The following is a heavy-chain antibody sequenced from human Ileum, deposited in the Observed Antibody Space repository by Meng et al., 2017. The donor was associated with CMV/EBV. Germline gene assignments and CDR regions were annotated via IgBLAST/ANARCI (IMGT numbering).Heavy chain of an antibody. D-gene: IGHD5-24*01. CDR3: TRGDGDHSSKFDY. J-gene: IGHJ4*02. V-gene: IGHV7-4-1*02. CDR1: GYSFITYG. CDR2: INPNTGNP. Sequence: QVRLVQSGSELREPGASVKISCKTSGYSFITYGISWVRQAPGQRLEWRGWINPNTGNPTYAQDFTGRFVFSLDTSVSTTYLQINSLRTEDSAVYYCTRGDGDHSSKFDYWGQGTLVTVSS.